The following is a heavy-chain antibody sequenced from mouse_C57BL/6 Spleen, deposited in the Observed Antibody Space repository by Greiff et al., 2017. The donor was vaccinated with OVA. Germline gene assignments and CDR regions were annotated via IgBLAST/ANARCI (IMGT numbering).Heavy chain of an antibody. CDR2: FYPGSGSI. J-gene: IGHJ3*01. Sequence: QVQLKESGAELVKPGASVKLSCKASGYTFTEYTIHWVKQRSGQGLEWIGWFYPGSGSIKYNEKFKDKATLTADKSSSTVYMELSRLTSEDSAVYFCARHEEATVREAWFAYWGQGTLFTVSA. V-gene: IGHV1-62-2*01. CDR1: GYTFTEYT. D-gene: IGHD1-1*01. CDR3: ARHEEATVREAWFAY.